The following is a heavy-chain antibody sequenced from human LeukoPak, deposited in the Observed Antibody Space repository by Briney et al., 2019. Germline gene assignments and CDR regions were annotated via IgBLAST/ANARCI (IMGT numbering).Heavy chain of an antibody. Sequence: PGGSLRLSCAASGFTFSSFAMIWVRQPPGKGLEWVSSIFQGGGEIHYAGSVRGRFTISRDNSRSTLFLQMNSLRVEDTAIYYCATYRQVLLPFESWGQGTLVTVSS. D-gene: IGHD5-18*01. CDR3: ATYRQVLLPFES. V-gene: IGHV3-23*01. CDR2: IFQGGGEI. J-gene: IGHJ4*02. CDR1: GFTFSSFA.